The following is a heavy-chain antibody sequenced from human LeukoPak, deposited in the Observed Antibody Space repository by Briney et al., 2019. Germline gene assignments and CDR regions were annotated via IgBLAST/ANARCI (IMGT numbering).Heavy chain of an antibody. Sequence: SETLSLTCTVSGGSISSGGYYWSWIRQPPGKGLEWVGEINHSGSTNYNPSLKSRVTISVDTSKNQFSLKLSSVTAADTAVYYCARGNFYDFWSGYYVNDAFDIWGQGTMVTVSS. J-gene: IGHJ3*02. CDR3: ARGNFYDFWSGYYVNDAFDI. D-gene: IGHD3-3*01. CDR1: GGSISSGGYY. CDR2: INHSGST. V-gene: IGHV4-39*07.